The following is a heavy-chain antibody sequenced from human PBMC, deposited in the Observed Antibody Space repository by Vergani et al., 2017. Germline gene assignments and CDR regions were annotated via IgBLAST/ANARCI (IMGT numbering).Heavy chain of an antibody. CDR1: GYSFTSYW. D-gene: IGHD2-2*01. CDR2: IYPGDSAT. J-gene: IGHJ4*02. Sequence: EVQLVQSGAEVKKPGESLKISCKGSGYSFTSYWIGWVRQMPGKGLEWMGIIYPGDSATRYSPSFQGQITISAAKSISTAYLQWSSLKASDTAIYYCARALGYCSSTSCYLFDYWGQGTLVTVSS. V-gene: IGHV5-51*01. CDR3: ARALGYCSSTSCYLFDY.